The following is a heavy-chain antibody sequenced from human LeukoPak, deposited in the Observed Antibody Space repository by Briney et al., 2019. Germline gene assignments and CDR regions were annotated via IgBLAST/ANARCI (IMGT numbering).Heavy chain of an antibody. Sequence: SETLSLTCTVSGGSISSYYWSWIRQPAGKGLERIGRIYTSGSTNYNPSLKSRVTISVDKSKNQFSLKLSSVTAADTAVYYCARVPQRAFFDYWGQGTLVTVSS. CDR1: GGSISSYY. J-gene: IGHJ4*02. CDR3: ARVPQRAFFDY. V-gene: IGHV4-4*07. CDR2: IYTSGST. D-gene: IGHD3-3*02.